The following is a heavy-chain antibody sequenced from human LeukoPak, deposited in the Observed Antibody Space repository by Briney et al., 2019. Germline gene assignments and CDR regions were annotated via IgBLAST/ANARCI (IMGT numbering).Heavy chain of an antibody. Sequence: ASETLSLTCTVSGGSISSYYWSWIRQPPGKGLEWIGYIYYSRSTNYNPSLKSRVTISVDTSKNQFSLKLSSVTAADTAVYYCARGYYYDSSGYYYAFDYWGQGTLDTVSS. J-gene: IGHJ4*02. CDR1: GGSISSYY. CDR3: ARGYYYDSSGYYYAFDY. D-gene: IGHD3-22*01. CDR2: IYYSRST. V-gene: IGHV4-59*01.